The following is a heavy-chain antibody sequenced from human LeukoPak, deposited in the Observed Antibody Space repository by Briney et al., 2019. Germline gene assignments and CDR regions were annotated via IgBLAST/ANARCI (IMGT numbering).Heavy chain of an antibody. CDR3: ARLSLIRWANDY. CDR2: ISSDGSST. V-gene: IGHV3-74*01. D-gene: IGHD3-16*01. Sequence: GGSLRLSCAASGFTFSSHWMHWVRHAPGKGLVWVSRISSDGSSTSYPDSVKGRFTISRDNAKNTLYLQMNSLRAEDTAVYYCARLSLIRWANDYWAQGPLLTVSS. J-gene: IGHJ4*02. CDR1: GFTFSSHW.